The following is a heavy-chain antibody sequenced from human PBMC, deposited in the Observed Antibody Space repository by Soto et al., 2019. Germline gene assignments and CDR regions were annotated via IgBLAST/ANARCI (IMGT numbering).Heavy chain of an antibody. CDR1: GGSISSYY. J-gene: IGHJ3*02. CDR2: IYYSGST. D-gene: IGHD7-27*01. CDR3: ARSKLGRDTFDI. V-gene: IGHV4-59*01. Sequence: SETLSLTCTVSGGSISSYYWSWIRQPPGKGLEWIGYIYYSGSTNYNPSLKSRVTISVDTSKNQFSLKLSSVTAADTAVYYCARSKLGRDTFDIWGQGTMVTVSS.